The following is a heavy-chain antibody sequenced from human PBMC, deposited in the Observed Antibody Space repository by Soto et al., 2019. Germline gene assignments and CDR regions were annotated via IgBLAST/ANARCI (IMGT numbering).Heavy chain of an antibody. J-gene: IGHJ4*02. Sequence: PGGSLRLSCEASGFTFSNYGVHWVRQAPGKGLEWVAGISSDGSNKYYADSVKGRFTISRDNSNNTLYLQMNSLRAEDTAMYYCAKVIGMYCTGDCYFGSADNWGQGTQVTVSS. CDR3: AKVIGMYCTGDCYFGSADN. D-gene: IGHD2-21*01. CDR2: ISSDGSNK. V-gene: IGHV3-30*18. CDR1: GFTFSNYG.